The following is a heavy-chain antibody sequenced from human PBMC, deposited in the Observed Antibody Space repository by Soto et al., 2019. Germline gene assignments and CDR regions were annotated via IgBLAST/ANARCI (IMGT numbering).Heavy chain of an antibody. Sequence: SETLSLTCAVYGGSFSGYYWSWIRQPPGKGLEWIGEINHSGSTNYNPSLKSRVTISVDTSKNQFSLKLSSVTAADTAVYYCARGEGGGGIYGMDVWGQGTTVTVSS. D-gene: IGHD3-16*01. V-gene: IGHV4-34*01. CDR2: INHSGST. J-gene: IGHJ6*02. CDR3: ARGEGGGGIYGMDV. CDR1: GGSFSGYY.